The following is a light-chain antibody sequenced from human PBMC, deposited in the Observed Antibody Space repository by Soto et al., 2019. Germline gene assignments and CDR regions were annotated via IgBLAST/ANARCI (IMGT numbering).Light chain of an antibody. CDR3: QQYGTSPWT. J-gene: IGKJ1*01. V-gene: IGKV3-20*01. CDR1: QSVSSRY. Sequence: EIVLTQSPGTLSVSPGERATLSCRASQSVSSRYVAWYQQKPGQAPRLLIYAASGRATGIPDRFSGSGSGTDFTLTISRLEPEELGVYHCQQYGTSPWTFGQGTKVEIK. CDR2: AAS.